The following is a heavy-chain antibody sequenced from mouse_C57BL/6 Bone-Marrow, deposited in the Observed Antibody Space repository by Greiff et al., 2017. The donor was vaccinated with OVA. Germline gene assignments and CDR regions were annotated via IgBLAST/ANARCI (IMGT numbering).Heavy chain of an antibody. CDR1: GYTFTSYW. CDR3: ATAYGSSPAWFAY. V-gene: IGHV1-55*01. Sequence: VQLQQSGAELVKPGASVKMSCKASGYTFTSYWITWVKQRPGQGLEWIGDIYPGSGSTNYNEKFKSKATLTVDTSSSTAYMQLSSLTSEDSAVYYCATAYGSSPAWFAYWGQGTLVTVSA. J-gene: IGHJ3*01. D-gene: IGHD1-1*01. CDR2: IYPGSGST.